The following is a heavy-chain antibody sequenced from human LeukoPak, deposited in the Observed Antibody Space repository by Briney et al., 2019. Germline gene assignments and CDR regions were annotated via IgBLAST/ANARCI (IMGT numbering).Heavy chain of an antibody. V-gene: IGHV1-2*02. J-gene: IGHJ5*01. Sequence: ASVKVSCKASGYSFSDYYMHWVRQAPGQGLEWMGWINPDSGGTHYAQKFQGRVTLTRDTSLSTAYMELSRLRSDDPAVYYFAKDISTHMEPPDWFDSWGQGTLVTVSS. CDR1: GYSFSDYY. CDR2: INPDSGGT. D-gene: IGHD1-1*01. CDR3: AKDISTHMEPPDWFDS.